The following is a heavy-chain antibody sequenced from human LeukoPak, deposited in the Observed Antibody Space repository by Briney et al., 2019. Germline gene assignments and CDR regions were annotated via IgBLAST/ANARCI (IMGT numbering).Heavy chain of an antibody. J-gene: IGHJ5*02. CDR1: GYTFTGFG. CDR2: ISAYNGNT. D-gene: IGHD3-9*01. V-gene: IGHV1-18*01. Sequence: ASVKVSCKVSGYTFTGFGFGWVGQAPGQGFEWMGWISAYNGNTNYAQKLQGRVTMTTDTSTSTAYMELRSLRSDDTAVHYCAVNYDILTYNWFDPWGQGTLVTVSS. CDR3: AVNYDILTYNWFDP.